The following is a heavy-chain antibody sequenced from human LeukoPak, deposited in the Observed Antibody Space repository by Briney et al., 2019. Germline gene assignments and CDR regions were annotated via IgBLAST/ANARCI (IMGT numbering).Heavy chain of an antibody. V-gene: IGHV3-23*01. Sequence: GRSLRLSCAASGFTFSSYVMSWVRQAPGKGLEWVSAISGSGSSTYYADSVKGRFTISRDNSKSTLYLQMNSLRAEDTAVYYCVVVVAATTGLFAFWGQGTMVTVSS. CDR3: VVVVAATTGLFAF. D-gene: IGHD2-15*01. CDR1: GFTFSSYV. CDR2: ISGSGSST. J-gene: IGHJ3*01.